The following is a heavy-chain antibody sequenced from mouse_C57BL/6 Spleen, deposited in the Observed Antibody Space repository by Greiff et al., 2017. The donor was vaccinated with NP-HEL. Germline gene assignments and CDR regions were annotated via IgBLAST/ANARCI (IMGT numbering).Heavy chain of an antibody. CDR1: GFSLTSYG. V-gene: IGHV2-2*01. J-gene: IGHJ3*01. CDR2: IWSGGST. D-gene: IGHD2-5*01. Sequence: VQLQQSGPGLVQPSQSLSITCTVSGFSLTSYGVHWVRQSPGKGLEWLGVIWSGGSTDYNAAFISRLSISKDNSKSHVFFKMNSLQADDTAIYYCASYYSRFAYWGQGTLVTVSA. CDR3: ASYYSRFAY.